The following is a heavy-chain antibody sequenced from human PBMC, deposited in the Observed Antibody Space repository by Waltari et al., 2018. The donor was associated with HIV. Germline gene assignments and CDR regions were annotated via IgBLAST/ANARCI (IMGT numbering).Heavy chain of an antibody. J-gene: IGHJ3*02. D-gene: IGHD2-15*01. Sequence: QLVESGGDLVRPGASLRLSCTASGFSFRSYTMYWFSRAPGMGLEWVSSFSSRSYLTFYTDSLKCRFTISRDNSKNSLFLQMNNLRVDDTAVYYCARNQYCSGGSCRDAFDIWGQGTTVSVSS. CDR3: ARNQYCSGGSCRDAFDI. V-gene: IGHV3-21*02. CDR2: FSSRSYLT. CDR1: GFSFRSYT.